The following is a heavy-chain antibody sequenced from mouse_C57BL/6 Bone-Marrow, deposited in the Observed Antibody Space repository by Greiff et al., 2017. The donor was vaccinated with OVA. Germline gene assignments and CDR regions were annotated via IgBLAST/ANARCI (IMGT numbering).Heavy chain of an antibody. V-gene: IGHV5-4*03. CDR3: ARANYDGYYDAMDY. CDR2: ISDGGSYT. D-gene: IGHD2-3*01. CDR1: GFTFSSYA. J-gene: IGHJ4*01. Sequence: EVKLMESGGGLVKPGGSLKLSCAASGFTFSSYAMSWVRQTPEKRLEWVATISDGGSYTYYPDNVKGRFTISRDNAKNNLYLQMSHLKSEDTAMYYCARANYDGYYDAMDYWGQGTSVTVSS.